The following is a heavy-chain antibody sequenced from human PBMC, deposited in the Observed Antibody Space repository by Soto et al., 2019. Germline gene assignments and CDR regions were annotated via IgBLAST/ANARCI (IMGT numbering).Heavy chain of an antibody. D-gene: IGHD5-18*01. J-gene: IGHJ4*02. Sequence: QVQLVQSGAEVKKPGASVKVSCKASGYTFTHYGISWVRQAPGQGLEWMGWINAYNGNTDYAHKGQGRVTVTTDTSTTTAYMELRSLTADDTAVYYCASAIAGGYGHTTLDYWGQGTLVTVSS. V-gene: IGHV1-18*01. CDR3: ASAIAGGYGHTTLDY. CDR1: GYTFTHYG. CDR2: INAYNGNT.